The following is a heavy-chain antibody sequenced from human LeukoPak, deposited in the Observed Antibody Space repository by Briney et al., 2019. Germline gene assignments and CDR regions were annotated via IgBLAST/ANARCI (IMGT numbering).Heavy chain of an antibody. V-gene: IGHV4-59*01. CDR1: LGSISNYY. J-gene: IGHJ4*02. D-gene: IGHD3-10*01. Sequence: PSETLSLTCTVSLGSISNYYWSWIRQPPGKGLEWIGYISYKGDTKYNPSLKSRVTLSVDTSKNQFSLRLSSVTAADTAVYYCARDSSGGAPIFDYWGQGTLVTVSS. CDR2: ISYKGDT. CDR3: ARDSSGGAPIFDY.